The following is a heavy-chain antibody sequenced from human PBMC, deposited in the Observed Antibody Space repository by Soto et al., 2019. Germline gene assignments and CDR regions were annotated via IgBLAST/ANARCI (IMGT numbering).Heavy chain of an antibody. J-gene: IGHJ4*02. CDR3: ARGFGLLPFDY. Sequence: SETLSLTCTVSGGSISSSSYYWGWIRQPPGKGLEWIGSIYYSGSTYYKPCLKSRVTISVDTSKNQFSLKLSSGTAADTAVYYCARGFGLLPFDYWGQGTLVTVSS. CDR1: GGSISSSSYY. CDR2: IYYSGST. D-gene: IGHD2-21*01. V-gene: IGHV4-39*01.